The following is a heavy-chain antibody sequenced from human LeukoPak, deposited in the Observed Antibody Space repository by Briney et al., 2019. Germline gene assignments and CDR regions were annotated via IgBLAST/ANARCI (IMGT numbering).Heavy chain of an antibody. CDR2: ITRSGTFI. CDR3: ARGRYAKGYYNDSSGPLSRWRGAFDI. Sequence: GGSLTLSCAASRFTFSSYTMNWVRQAPGKGLEWVSSITRSGTFIYYADSVKGRFTISRDNAKNSLYLQMNSLRDEDTAVYYCARGRYAKGYYNDSSGPLSRWRGAFDIWGQGTMVTVSS. D-gene: IGHD3-22*01. CDR1: RFTFSSYT. J-gene: IGHJ3*02. V-gene: IGHV3-21*01.